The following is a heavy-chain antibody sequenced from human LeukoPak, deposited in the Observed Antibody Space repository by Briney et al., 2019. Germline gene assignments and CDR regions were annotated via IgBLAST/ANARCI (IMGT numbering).Heavy chain of an antibody. CDR2: INAGNGNT. CDR3: ASFPITGIPRRVAY. Sequence: ASVKVSCKVSGYTLTELSMHWVRQAPGQRLEWMGWINAGNGNTKYSQKFQGRVTITRDTSASTAYMELSSLRSEDTAVYYCASFPITGIPRRVAYWGQGTLVTVSS. V-gene: IGHV1-3*01. J-gene: IGHJ4*02. CDR1: GYTLTELS. D-gene: IGHD1-20*01.